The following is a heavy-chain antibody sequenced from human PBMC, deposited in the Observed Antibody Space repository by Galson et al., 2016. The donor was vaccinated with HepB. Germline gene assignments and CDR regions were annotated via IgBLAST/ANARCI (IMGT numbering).Heavy chain of an antibody. D-gene: IGHD1-26*01. Sequence: SLRLSCAASGFTFSDYYMSWIRQAPGKGLEWVSYISRSASYIYYADSVKGRFTISRDNAKNSLYLQMNSLRAEDTAVYYCARGGKGPVLSGSLAYWGQGTLVTVSS. V-gene: IGHV3-11*01. CDR1: GFTFSDYY. CDR3: ARGGKGPVLSGSLAY. CDR2: ISRSASYI. J-gene: IGHJ4*02.